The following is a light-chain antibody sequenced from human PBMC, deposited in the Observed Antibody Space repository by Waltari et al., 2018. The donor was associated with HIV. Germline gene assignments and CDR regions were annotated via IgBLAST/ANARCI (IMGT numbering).Light chain of an antibody. Sequence: DLVLTQTSPSLSVTAGPPASISCTSSQSLLHSVGKTYLHWYLQKAGQSPHLLISEVANRFSGVPDRFSGSGSGTDFTLNISRVEAEDVGIYYCMQSIELPRTFGQGTKVE. V-gene: IGKV2D-29*02. CDR3: MQSIELPRT. CDR2: EVA. CDR1: QSLLHSVGKTY. J-gene: IGKJ1*01.